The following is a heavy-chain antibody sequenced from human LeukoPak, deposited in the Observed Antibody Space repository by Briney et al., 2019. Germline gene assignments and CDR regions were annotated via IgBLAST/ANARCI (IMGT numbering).Heavy chain of an antibody. Sequence: GGSLRLSCAASGFTFSSYTMHWVRQAPDKGLEWVAVISHDGGNKYYADSVKGRFTISRDNSKNTLYLQMNGLRAEETAMYYCATPYTSGWSLYFDNWGQGTLVTVSS. V-gene: IGHV3-30-3*01. D-gene: IGHD6-19*01. CDR1: GFTFSSYT. CDR3: ATPYTSGWSLYFDN. J-gene: IGHJ4*02. CDR2: ISHDGGNK.